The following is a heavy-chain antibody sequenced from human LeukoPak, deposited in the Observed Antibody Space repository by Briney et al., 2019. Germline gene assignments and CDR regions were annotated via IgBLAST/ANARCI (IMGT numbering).Heavy chain of an antibody. J-gene: IGHJ5*02. Sequence: PGGSLRLSCAASGFTFSSYSMNWVRQAPGKGLEWVSSISSSSSYIYYADSVKGRFTISRDNAKSSLYLQMNSLRAEDTAVYYCARDFGVTGFWFDPWGQGTLVTVSS. V-gene: IGHV3-21*01. D-gene: IGHD3-3*01. CDR1: GFTFSSYS. CDR3: ARDFGVTGFWFDP. CDR2: ISSSSSYI.